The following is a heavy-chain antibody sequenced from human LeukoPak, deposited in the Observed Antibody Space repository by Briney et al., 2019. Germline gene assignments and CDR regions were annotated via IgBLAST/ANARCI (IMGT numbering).Heavy chain of an antibody. CDR1: GFAFSAYA. CDR3: GRDPNGNYVGAFEF. CDR2: QTANSDDT. Sequence: PGGSLRLSCTASGFAFSAYAMTWVRQVPEKGLEWVSSQTANSDDTSYADSVRGRFTTSRDNSKNSLYLQMNNLRAEDTATYYCGRDPNGNYVGAFEFWGQGTLVTVSS. J-gene: IGHJ3*01. D-gene: IGHD4-17*01. V-gene: IGHV3-23*01.